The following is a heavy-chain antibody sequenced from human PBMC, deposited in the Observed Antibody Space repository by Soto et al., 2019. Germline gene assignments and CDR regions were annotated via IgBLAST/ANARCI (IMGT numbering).Heavy chain of an antibody. Sequence: GGSLRLSCAASGFTFSSYWMSWVRQAPGKGLEWVANIKQDGSEKYYVDSVKGRFTISRDNAKNSLYLQMNSLRAEDTAVYYCARDWIYGAYCGGDCYPTHYGMDVWGQGTTVTVSS. CDR1: GFTFSSYW. V-gene: IGHV3-7*05. CDR3: ARDWIYGAYCGGDCYPTHYGMDV. J-gene: IGHJ6*02. D-gene: IGHD2-21*02. CDR2: IKQDGSEK.